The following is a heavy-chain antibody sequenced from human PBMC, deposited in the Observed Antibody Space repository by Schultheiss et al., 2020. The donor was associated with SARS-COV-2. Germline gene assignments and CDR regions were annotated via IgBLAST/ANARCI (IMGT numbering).Heavy chain of an antibody. CDR1: GGSISSYY. D-gene: IGHD1-26*01. J-gene: IGHJ6*04. CDR2: IYYSGST. CDR3: ARGWGGGSYPDV. V-gene: IGHV4-59*01. Sequence: SETLSLTCTVSGGSISSYYWSWIRQPPGKGLEWIGYIYYSGSTNYNPSLKSRVTISVDTSKNQFSLKLSSVTAADTAVYYCARGWGGGSYPDVWGKGTTVTVSS.